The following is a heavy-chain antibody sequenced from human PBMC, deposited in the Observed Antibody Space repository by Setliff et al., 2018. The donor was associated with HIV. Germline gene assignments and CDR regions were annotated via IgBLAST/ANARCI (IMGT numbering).Heavy chain of an antibody. J-gene: IGHJ4*02. CDR2: INSDGSST. Sequence: PGGSLRLSCAASGFTFSSYWMHWVRQVPGKGLVWVSRINSDGSSTTYADFVKGRFTISRDNAKNTLYLQMNSLRAEDTAVYYCTRGGRSYSDFWSGSRGKQYYFDYWGQGTLVTVSS. V-gene: IGHV3-74*03. CDR3: TRGGRSYSDFWSGSRGKQYYFDY. D-gene: IGHD3-3*01. CDR1: GFTFSSYW.